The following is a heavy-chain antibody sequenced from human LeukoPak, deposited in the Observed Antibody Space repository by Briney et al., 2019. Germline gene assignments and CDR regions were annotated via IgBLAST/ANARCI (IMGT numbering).Heavy chain of an antibody. CDR2: ISYDGSKE. CDR1: GFNFNTYW. Sequence: GGSLRLSCAASGFNFNTYWMSWVRQAPGKGLEWVAVISYDGSKEYYADSVKGRFTISRDNSKNTLYLQMNSLRAEDTAVYYCAKIDDSCIYYIRGGFDIWGQGTMVTVSS. J-gene: IGHJ3*02. CDR3: AKIDDSCIYYIRGGFDI. D-gene: IGHD3-22*01. V-gene: IGHV3-30*18.